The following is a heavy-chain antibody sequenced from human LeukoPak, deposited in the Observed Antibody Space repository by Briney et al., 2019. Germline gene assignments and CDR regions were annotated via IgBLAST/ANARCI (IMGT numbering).Heavy chain of an antibody. CDR2: IIPIFGTA. CDR3: ARAPPLVSMGGSAFAL. Sequence: ASVKVSCKASGGTFSSYAISWVRQAPGQGLEWMGGIIPIFGTANYAQKFQGRVTITADESTSTAYMELRSLRSDDTAVYYCARAPPLVSMGGSAFALWGQGTLVIVSS. D-gene: IGHD2-15*01. CDR1: GGTFSSYA. V-gene: IGHV1-69*13. J-gene: IGHJ4*02.